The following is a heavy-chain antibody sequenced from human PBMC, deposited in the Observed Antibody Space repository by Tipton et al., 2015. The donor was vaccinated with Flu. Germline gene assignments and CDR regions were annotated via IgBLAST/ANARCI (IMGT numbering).Heavy chain of an antibody. CDR2: IYPGGST. CDR1: GGSIRSGNHY. CDR3: ARMGGHIAEPAYEDLDT. J-gene: IGHJ3*02. Sequence: TLSLTCTVSGGSIRSGNHYWSWIRLPAGKALGWIARIYPGGSTNFNPSLRSRVTIAVDPSQDQLSLELTSVTAADTAVDYCARMGGHIAEPAYEDLDTWGQGTLVTVSS. D-gene: IGHD2-21*01. V-gene: IGHV4-61*02.